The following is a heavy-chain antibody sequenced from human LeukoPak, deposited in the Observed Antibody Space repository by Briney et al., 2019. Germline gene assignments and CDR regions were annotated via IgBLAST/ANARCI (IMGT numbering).Heavy chain of an antibody. CDR1: GGTFSSYA. J-gene: IGHJ4*02. D-gene: IGHD6-19*01. Sequence: GASVKVSCKASGGTFSSYAISWVRQAPGQGLEWMGRIIPILGIANYAQKFQGRVTITADKSTSTAYMELSSLRSEDTAVYYCARGYSSGWSNMNFDYWGQGTLVTVSS. CDR2: IIPILGIA. CDR3: ARGYSSGWSNMNFDY. V-gene: IGHV1-69*04.